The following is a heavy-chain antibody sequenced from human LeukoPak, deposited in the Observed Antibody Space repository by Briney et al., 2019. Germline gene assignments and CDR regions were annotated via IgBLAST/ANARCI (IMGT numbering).Heavy chain of an antibody. V-gene: IGHV3-30*18. CDR1: GFTFSSYG. Sequence: GGSLRLSCAASGFTFSSYGMHWVRQAPGKGLEWVAVISYDGSNKYYADSVKGRFTISRDNSKNTLYLQMNSLRAEDTAVYYCAKGGSGWYGYYYYYMDVWGKGTTVTVSS. CDR2: ISYDGSNK. J-gene: IGHJ6*03. CDR3: AKGGSGWYGYYYYYMDV. D-gene: IGHD6-19*01.